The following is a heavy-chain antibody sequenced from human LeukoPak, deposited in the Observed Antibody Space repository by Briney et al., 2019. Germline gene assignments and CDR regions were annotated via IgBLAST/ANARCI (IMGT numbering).Heavy chain of an antibody. Sequence: LEWVAYISGSSRYTDYADSVKGRFTVSRDNAKKSLYLQMSSLRAEDTAVYYCARGKDSPGYWGQGTLVTVSS. D-gene: IGHD3/OR15-3a*01. CDR3: ARGKDSPGY. CDR2: ISGSSRYT. V-gene: IGHV3-11*06. J-gene: IGHJ4*02.